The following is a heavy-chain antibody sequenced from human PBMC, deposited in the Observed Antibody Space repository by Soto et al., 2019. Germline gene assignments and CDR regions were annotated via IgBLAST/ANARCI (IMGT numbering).Heavy chain of an antibody. D-gene: IGHD2-15*01. V-gene: IGHV6-1*01. CDR2: TYYRHNCRH. CDR3: ARGVAGSGYDI. CDR1: GDSGSSSTAA. Sequence: SQTLSLTCAISGDSGSSSTAASNWSRSSRSRGLEWLGRTYYRHNCRHDYAVCVKSPITVNPDTSKSHVSLHLNSVPPDAPAVDHCARGVAGSGYDICGRGTLGTVSS. J-gene: IGHJ4*02.